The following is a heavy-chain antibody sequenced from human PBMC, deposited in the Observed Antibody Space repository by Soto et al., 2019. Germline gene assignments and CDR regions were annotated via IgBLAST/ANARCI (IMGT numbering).Heavy chain of an antibody. D-gene: IGHD2-21*02. J-gene: IGHJ6*02. CDR2: IYWDDDK. CDR1: GFLLNTGGLG. V-gene: IGHV2-5*02. CDR3: THSRCGGDCLQSYSSHYYYGMDV. Sequence: QITLKESGPTLVKPTQTLTLTCTFSGFLLNTGGLGVGWIRQPPGKALEWLALIYWDDDKRYSPSLKSRLSITKDTSNNQVVLTMTNMDPVDTATYYCTHSRCGGDCLQSYSSHYYYGMDVWGQGTTVTVSS.